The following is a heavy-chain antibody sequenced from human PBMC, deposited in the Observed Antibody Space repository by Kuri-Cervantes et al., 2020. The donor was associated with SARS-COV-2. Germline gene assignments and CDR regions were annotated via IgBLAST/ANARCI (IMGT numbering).Heavy chain of an antibody. V-gene: IGHV1-2*02. D-gene: IGHD2-2*02. CDR1: GDTFTGYY. CDR2: INPNSGGT. J-gene: IGHJ3*02. CDR3: SGGGVGYCSSTSCYSFWAFDI. Sequence: ASVKVSCKASGDTFTGYYMHWVRQAPGQGLEWMGWINPNSGGTNYAQKFQGRVTMTRDTSISTAYMELSSLRSEDTAEYYCSGGGVGYCSSTSCYSFWAFDIWVQGTMVTVS.